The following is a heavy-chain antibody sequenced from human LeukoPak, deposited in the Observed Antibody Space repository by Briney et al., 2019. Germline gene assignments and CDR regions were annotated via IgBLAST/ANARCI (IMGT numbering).Heavy chain of an antibody. V-gene: IGHV4-59*01. J-gene: IGHJ4*02. D-gene: IGHD6-13*01. CDR1: GGSISSYY. Sequence: SETLSLTCTGSGGSISSYYWSWIRQPPGKGLEWIGYIYYSGSTNYNPSLKSRVTISVDTSKNQFYLKLSSVTAADTAVYYCARERGAYSSSWYGGYYFDYWGQGTLVTVSS. CDR3: ARERGAYSSSWYGGYYFDY. CDR2: IYYSGST.